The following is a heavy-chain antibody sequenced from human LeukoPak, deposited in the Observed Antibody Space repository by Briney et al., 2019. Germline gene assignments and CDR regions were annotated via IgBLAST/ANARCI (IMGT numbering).Heavy chain of an antibody. CDR3: ARDSLGRYGDYHYYYYYYMDV. D-gene: IGHD4-17*01. CDR1: GGTFSSYA. V-gene: IGHV1-69*06. CDR2: IIPIFGTA. J-gene: IGHJ6*03. Sequence: SVKVSCKASGGTFSSYAISWVRQAPGQGREWMGGIIPIFGTANYAQKFQGRVTITADKSTSTAYMELSSLRSEDTAVYYCARDSLGRYGDYHYYYYYYMDVWGKGTTVTVSS.